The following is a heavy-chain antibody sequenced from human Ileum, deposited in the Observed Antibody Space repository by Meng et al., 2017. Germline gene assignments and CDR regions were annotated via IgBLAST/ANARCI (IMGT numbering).Heavy chain of an antibody. J-gene: IGHJ4*02. V-gene: IGHV1-69*01. CDR1: GGTFNSHA. CDR2: IIPVFGAV. CDR3: ASLGLSNIPN. Sequence: QVQLVQAGAEVKKAGPSVKGSCKASGGTFNSHAGNCVRQAPGQGLEWMGGIIPVFGAVTYAPKFQGRVTITADDSAYMELSSLRSEDTAVYYCASLGLSNIPNWGQGTLVTVSS. D-gene: IGHD3-16*02.